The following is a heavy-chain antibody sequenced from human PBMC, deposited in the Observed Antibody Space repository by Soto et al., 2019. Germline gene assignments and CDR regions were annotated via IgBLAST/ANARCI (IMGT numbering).Heavy chain of an antibody. Sequence: PTETLSLTCAVSGYSISSGYHWGCIRQPPGKGLEWIGIINHSENTYYNPSLKSRVTMSVDTSKNQFSLNLSSVTAADTAIYYFLGRYRTTPRSSHYCGQGALLTVS. V-gene: IGHV4-38-2*01. J-gene: IGHJ4*02. CDR3: LGRYRTTPRSSHY. CDR1: GYSISSGYH. D-gene: IGHD3-16*02. CDR2: INHSENT.